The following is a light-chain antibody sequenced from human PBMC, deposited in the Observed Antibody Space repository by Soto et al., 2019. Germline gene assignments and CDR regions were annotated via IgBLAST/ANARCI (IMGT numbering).Light chain of an antibody. CDR1: SSDVGGYNY. V-gene: IGLV2-14*01. CDR2: DVS. CDR3: SSYSSSSTHVV. Sequence: QSVRTQPASVSGSTGESLTISCTGTSSDVGGYNYVSWYQQHPGKAANLMIYDVSNRPSGVSNRFSGSKSGNTASLTFSGLQAEDEADYDCSSYSSSSTHVVFGGGTKVTVL. J-gene: IGLJ2*01.